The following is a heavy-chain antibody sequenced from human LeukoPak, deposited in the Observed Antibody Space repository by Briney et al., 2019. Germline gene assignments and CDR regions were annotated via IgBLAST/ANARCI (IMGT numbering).Heavy chain of an antibody. CDR2: MNPNSGNT. V-gene: IGHV1-8*01. CDR3: ARDYAYYDSSGYYNWFDP. Sequence: GASVKVSCKASGYTFTSYDINWVRQATGQGLEWMGWMNPNSGNTGYAQKFQGRVTMTRNTSISTAYMELSSLRSEDTAVYYCARDYAYYDSSGYYNWFDPWGQGTLVTVSS. CDR1: GYTFTSYD. D-gene: IGHD3-22*01. J-gene: IGHJ5*02.